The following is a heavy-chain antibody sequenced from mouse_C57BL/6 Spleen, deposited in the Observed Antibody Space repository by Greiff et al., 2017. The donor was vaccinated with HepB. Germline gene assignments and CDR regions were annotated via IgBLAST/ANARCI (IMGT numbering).Heavy chain of an antibody. V-gene: IGHV1-50*01. D-gene: IGHD1-1*01. CDR1: GYTFTSYW. CDR2: IDPSDSYT. Sequence: QVQLKQPGAELVKPGASVKLSCKASGYTFTSYWMQWVKQRPGQGLEWIGEIDPSDSYTNYNQKFKGKATLTVDTSSSTAYMQLSSLTSEDSAVYYCARRRDDYYGSSYGWYFDVWGTGTTVTVSS. CDR3: ARRRDDYYGSSYGWYFDV. J-gene: IGHJ1*03.